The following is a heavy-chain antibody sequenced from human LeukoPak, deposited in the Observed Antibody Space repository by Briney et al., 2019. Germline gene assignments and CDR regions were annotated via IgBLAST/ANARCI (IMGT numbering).Heavy chain of an antibody. CDR1: GYTFTSYG. J-gene: IGHJ6*02. CDR2: ISAYNGNT. D-gene: IGHD6-19*01. CDR3: ARDEVAVAGNTYYYGMDV. V-gene: IGHV1-18*01. Sequence: ASVKVSCKASGYTFTSYGISWVRQAPGQGLEWMGWISAYNGNTNYAQKLQGIVTMTTDTSTSTAYMELRSLRSDDTAVYYCARDEVAVAGNTYYYGMDVWGQGTTVTVSS.